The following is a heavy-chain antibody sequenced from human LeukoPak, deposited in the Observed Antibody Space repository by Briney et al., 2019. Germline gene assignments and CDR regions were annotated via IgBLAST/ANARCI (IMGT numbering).Heavy chain of an antibody. V-gene: IGHV3-23*01. Sequence: AGSLTLSCAAPGFTFNYYAMSWFRQAPGQGLEWVSGISDNEGSTYYKDSVKGRFTSSRDNTKNTVYLQMNNLRPDDTAVYFCARHDSFIPYWGQGTLVTVSS. CDR1: GFTFNYYA. CDR3: ARHDSFIPY. CDR2: ISDNEGST. D-gene: IGHD5-18*01. J-gene: IGHJ4*02.